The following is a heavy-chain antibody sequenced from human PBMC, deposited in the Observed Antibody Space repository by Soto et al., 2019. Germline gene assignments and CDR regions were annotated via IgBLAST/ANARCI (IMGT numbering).Heavy chain of an antibody. J-gene: IGHJ6*02. CDR3: ASDTARVYYGIDV. Sequence: EVQLVGSGGGLVQPGGSLKLSCAASGFTFSGSAMHWVRQASGKGLEWVGRIRSKANSYATAYAASVKGRFTISRDDSKNTAYLQMNSLKTEDTAVYYCASDTARVYYGIDVWGQGTTVTVSS. D-gene: IGHD5-18*01. CDR2: IRSKANSYAT. CDR1: GFTFSGSA. V-gene: IGHV3-73*02.